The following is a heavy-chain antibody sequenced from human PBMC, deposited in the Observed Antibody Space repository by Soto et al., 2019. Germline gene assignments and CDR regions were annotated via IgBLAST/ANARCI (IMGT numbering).Heavy chain of an antibody. Sequence: GSLRLWSEAAGGMFGSYARNWVRQAKGKGLQWVSSITGSSDYTSYIASVKGRFTISRDNSKNTLYLQMNSLRAEDTAVYFCAKEQTTGAHYALDYWSQGPLVTVSS. CDR2: ITGSSDYT. CDR1: GGMFGSYA. V-gene: IGHV3-23*01. D-gene: IGHD2-8*02. J-gene: IGHJ4*02. CDR3: AKEQTTGAHYALDY.